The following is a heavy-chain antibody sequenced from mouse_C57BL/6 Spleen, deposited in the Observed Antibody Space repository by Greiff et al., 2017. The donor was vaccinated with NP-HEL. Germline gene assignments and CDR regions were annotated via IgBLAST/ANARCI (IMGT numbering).Heavy chain of an antibody. CDR3: ARGGNYDYYAMDY. V-gene: IGHV1-69*01. J-gene: IGHJ4*01. D-gene: IGHD2-1*01. CDR1: GYTFTSYW. CDR2: IDPSDSYT. Sequence: VQLQQSGAELVMPGASVKLSCKASGYTFTSYWMHWVKQRPGQGLEWIGEIDPSDSYTNYNQKFKGKSTLTVDKSSSTAYMQLSSLTSEDSAVYYCARGGNYDYYAMDYWGQGTSVTVSS.